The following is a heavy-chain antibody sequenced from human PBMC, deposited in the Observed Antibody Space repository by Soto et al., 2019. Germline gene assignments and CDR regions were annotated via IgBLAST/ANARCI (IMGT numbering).Heavy chain of an antibody. CDR3: TGITWFRVMDV. V-gene: IGHV6-1*01. J-gene: IGHJ6*02. Sequence: SQTLSLTCAISGDSVSINSAAWNWLRQSPSSGREWLGRTYYKSKWNNDYALSVKSRITINPDTSKNQFSLHLYSVTPEDTAVYYCTGITWFRVMDVWGQGTPVTVSS. CDR1: GDSVSINSAA. CDR2: TYYKSKWNN. D-gene: IGHD3-10*01.